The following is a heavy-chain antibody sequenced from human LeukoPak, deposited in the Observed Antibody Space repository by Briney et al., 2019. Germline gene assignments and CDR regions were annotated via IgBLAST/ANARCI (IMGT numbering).Heavy chain of an antibody. D-gene: IGHD4-23*01. CDR2: INHSGST. Sequence: SEALSLTCAVYGGSFSGYYWSWIRQPPGKGLEWLGEINHSGSTNYNPSLKSRVTISVDTSKNQFSLKLSSVTAADTAVYYCARMAAKRWQPYYFDYWGQGTLVTVSS. J-gene: IGHJ4*02. V-gene: IGHV4-34*01. CDR3: ARMAAKRWQPYYFDY. CDR1: GGSFSGYY.